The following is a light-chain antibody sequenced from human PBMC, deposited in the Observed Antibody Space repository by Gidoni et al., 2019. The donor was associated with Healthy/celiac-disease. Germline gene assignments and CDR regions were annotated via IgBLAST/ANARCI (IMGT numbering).Light chain of an antibody. J-gene: IGKJ2*01. CDR3: QQRSNWYT. CDR1: QSVSSY. Sequence: EIVLTQSPATLSLSPGERATLSCRASQSVSSYLAWYQQKPGQAPRLLIYDASNRATGIPARFSGSGSGTDFTLTISCLEPEDFAVYYCQQRSNWYTFGQGTKLETK. V-gene: IGKV3-11*01. CDR2: DAS.